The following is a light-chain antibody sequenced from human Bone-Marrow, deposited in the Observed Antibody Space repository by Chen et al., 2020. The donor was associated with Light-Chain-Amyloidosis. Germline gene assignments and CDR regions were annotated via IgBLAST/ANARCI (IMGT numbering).Light chain of an antibody. J-gene: IGLJ1*01. CDR3: QSADSSRTYV. CDR1: ALPKQY. Sequence: SSELTQPPSVSVSPGQTARITCSGDALPKQYAYWYQQKPGQAPVLVMYKDTERPSGIPERFSGSSSGTTVTLTISGVQAEDEADYYCQSADSSRTYVFGTGTKVTVL. V-gene: IGLV3-25*03. CDR2: KDT.